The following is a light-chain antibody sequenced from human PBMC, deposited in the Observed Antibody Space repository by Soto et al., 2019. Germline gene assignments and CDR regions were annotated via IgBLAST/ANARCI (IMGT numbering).Light chain of an antibody. CDR3: QQLNSYPLT. J-gene: IGKJ4*01. Sequence: DIPLTQSPSFLSASVGDRVTITCRASQGISSYLAWYQQKPGKAPKLLIYAASTLQSGVPSRFSGSGSGTEFTLTISSLQPKDFATYYCQQLNSYPLTFGGGTKVEIK. V-gene: IGKV1-9*01. CDR2: AAS. CDR1: QGISSY.